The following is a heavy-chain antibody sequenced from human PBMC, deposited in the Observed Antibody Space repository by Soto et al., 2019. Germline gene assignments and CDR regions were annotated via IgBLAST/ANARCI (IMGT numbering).Heavy chain of an antibody. CDR1: GFTVSSNY. CDR2: IYSGGST. V-gene: IGHV3-66*01. CDR3: ARGGYCSSTSCFHDAFDI. Sequence: GGSLRLSCAASGFTVSSNYMSWVRQAPGKGLEWVSVIYSGGSTYYADSVKGRFTISRDNSKNTVYLQMNSLRAEDTAVYYCARGGYCSSTSCFHDAFDIWGQGTMVTVSS. D-gene: IGHD2-2*01. J-gene: IGHJ3*02.